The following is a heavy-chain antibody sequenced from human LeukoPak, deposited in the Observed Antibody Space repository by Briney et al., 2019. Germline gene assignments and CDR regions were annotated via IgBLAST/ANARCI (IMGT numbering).Heavy chain of an antibody. D-gene: IGHD1-20*01. CDR2: INPSGGST. Sequence: ASVKVSCTASGYTFTSYAMNWVRQAPGQGLEWMGIINPSGGSTSYAQKFQGRVTMTRDTSTSTVYMELSSLRSEDTAVYYCARGDNWNDPRFDYWGQGTLVTVSS. V-gene: IGHV1-46*01. CDR3: ARGDNWNDPRFDY. CDR1: GYTFTSYA. J-gene: IGHJ4*02.